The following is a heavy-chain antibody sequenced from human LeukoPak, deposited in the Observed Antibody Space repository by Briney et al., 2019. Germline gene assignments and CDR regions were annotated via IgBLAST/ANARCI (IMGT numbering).Heavy chain of an antibody. V-gene: IGHV3-23*01. CDR1: GFTFSSYA. Sequence: GSLRLSCAASGFTFSSYAMTWVRQAPGKGLEWISGTSGSGGSTYYADSVKGRFTISRDNSKNTLYLQMNSLRAEDTAVYYCAKDYSGSYLRPPSDWGQGTLVTVSS. J-gene: IGHJ4*02. CDR3: AKDYSGSYLRPPSD. CDR2: TSGSGGST. D-gene: IGHD1-26*01.